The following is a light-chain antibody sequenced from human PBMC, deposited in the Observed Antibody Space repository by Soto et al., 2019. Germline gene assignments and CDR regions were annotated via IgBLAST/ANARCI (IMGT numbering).Light chain of an antibody. CDR3: SSYTSSSTPV. CDR2: DVS. CDR1: SSDVGGYNY. J-gene: IGLJ1*01. Sequence: QSALTQPVSVSGAPGQSITISSNGTSSDVGGYNYVSWYQQHPGKAPKLMIYDVSNRPSGVSNRFSGSTSGNTASLTISGLQAEDEADYYCSSYTSSSTPVFGTRTKVTVL. V-gene: IGLV2-14*01.